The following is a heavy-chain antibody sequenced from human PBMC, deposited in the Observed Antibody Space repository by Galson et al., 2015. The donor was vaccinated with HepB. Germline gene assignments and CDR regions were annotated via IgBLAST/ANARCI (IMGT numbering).Heavy chain of an antibody. V-gene: IGHV1-69*13. Sequence: SVKVSCKASGGTFSRSAISWVRQAPGQGLEWMGGVIPISGTANYAQKFHGRVTITADESTSTAYMELSSLRSEDTAVYYCAKGPNYYDTTYYYHGMDVWGQGTTVTVSS. CDR2: VIPISGTA. CDR3: AKGPNYYDTTYYYHGMDV. CDR1: GGTFSRSA. D-gene: IGHD3-22*01. J-gene: IGHJ6*02.